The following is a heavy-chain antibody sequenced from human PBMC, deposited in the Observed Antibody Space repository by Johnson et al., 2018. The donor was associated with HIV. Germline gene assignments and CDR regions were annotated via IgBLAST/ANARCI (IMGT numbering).Heavy chain of an antibody. CDR2: INSDGSSA. CDR1: GFTFSTNW. Sequence: EKLVESGGDLVQPWGSLRLSCVGSGFTFSTNWMHWVRQAPGKGLVWVSRINSDGSSASYAESVKGRFTISRDNAKNTLYLQMDSLGAEDTAVYYCARVQLLADDVFNIWGQGTMVTVSS. D-gene: IGHD3-3*02. V-gene: IGHV3-74*01. J-gene: IGHJ3*02. CDR3: ARVQLLADDVFNI.